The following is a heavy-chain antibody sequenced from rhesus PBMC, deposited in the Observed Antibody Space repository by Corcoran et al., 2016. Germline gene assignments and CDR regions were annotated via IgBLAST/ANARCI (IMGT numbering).Heavy chain of an antibody. CDR2: IYGSGSSP. D-gene: IGHD3-16*01. V-gene: IGHV4S11*01. Sequence: QVQLQESGPGLVKPLETLSLTCAVSGGSISSNYWSWIRQPPGKGLEWFGYIYGSGSSPNYHPTLKGRVTLSEDTSKNQFSLQLSSVTAADTAVYYCARQGAYYSGSYYYFLDYWGQGVLVTVSS. CDR3: ARQGAYYSGSYYYFLDY. J-gene: IGHJ4*01. CDR1: GGSISSNY.